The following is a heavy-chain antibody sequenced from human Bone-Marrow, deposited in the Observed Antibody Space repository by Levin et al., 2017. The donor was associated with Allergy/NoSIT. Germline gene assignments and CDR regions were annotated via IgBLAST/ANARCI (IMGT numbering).Heavy chain of an antibody. J-gene: IGHJ5*02. V-gene: IGHV3-23*01. CDR3: ARDGVRLRFLDNMNWFDP. Sequence: GESLKISCAASGFTFSDYAINWVRQAPGKGLEWVSGIGGSGYSTDYADSVKGRFTISRDNSKNTVYLQMNSLRADDTAVYYCARDGVRLRFLDNMNWFDPWGQGTLVTVSS. CDR1: GFTFSDYA. D-gene: IGHD3-3*01. CDR2: IGGSGYST.